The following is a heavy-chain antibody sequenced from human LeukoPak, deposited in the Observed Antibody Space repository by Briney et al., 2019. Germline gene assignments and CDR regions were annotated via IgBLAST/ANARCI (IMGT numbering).Heavy chain of an antibody. J-gene: IGHJ4*02. CDR2: INPTGGST. CDR3: ARDSVVVVAAGDY. Sequence: ASVKVSCKASGYTFTSYYMHWVRQAPGQGLEWMGIINPTGGSTTYAQKFQGRVTMTRDTSTSTVYMELSSLRSDDTAVYCCARDSVVVVAAGDYWGQGTLVTVSS. D-gene: IGHD2-15*01. V-gene: IGHV1-46*01. CDR1: GYTFTSYY.